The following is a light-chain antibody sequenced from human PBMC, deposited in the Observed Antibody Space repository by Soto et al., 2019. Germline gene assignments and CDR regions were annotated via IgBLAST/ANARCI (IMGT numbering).Light chain of an antibody. V-gene: IGLV1-47*01. CDR1: TSNIGNNY. J-gene: IGLJ2*01. CDR2: RND. Sequence: QSVLTQVPSASETPGQSVTISCSGSTSNIGNNYVYWYQQLPGAAPRLLMYRNDKRPTGVPDRFSGSKSGTSASLAISGLRAEDEAEYHCASWDDTLSGPVFGGGTKLTVL. CDR3: ASWDDTLSGPV.